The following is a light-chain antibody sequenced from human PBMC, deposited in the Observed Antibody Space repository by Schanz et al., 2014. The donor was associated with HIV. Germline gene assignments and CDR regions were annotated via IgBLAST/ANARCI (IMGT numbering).Light chain of an antibody. CDR3: AAWDDSLNGWV. CDR2: EVS. Sequence: QSVLTQPASVSGSPGQSITISCTGTSNDVGIYNLVSWYQQHPGKAPKLTIYEVSKRPSGVPDRFSGSKSGTSASLAISGLQSEDEADYYCAAWDDSLNGWVFGGGTKLTVL. J-gene: IGLJ3*02. CDR1: SNDVGIYNL. V-gene: IGLV2-14*02.